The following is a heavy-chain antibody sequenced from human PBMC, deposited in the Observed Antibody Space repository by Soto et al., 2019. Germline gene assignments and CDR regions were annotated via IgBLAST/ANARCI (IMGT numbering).Heavy chain of an antibody. Sequence: QVQLVESGGGVVQPGRSLRLSCAASGFTFSSYAMHWVRQAPGQGLEWVAVISYDGSNKYYADAVKGRFTISRDNSKNTLYLQMNTLRAEDTAVYYCARDKRDVRFLEWSYYYDYWGQGSLVTVSS. CDR2: ISYDGSNK. CDR3: ARDKRDVRFLEWSYYYDY. J-gene: IGHJ4*02. CDR1: GFTFSSYA. D-gene: IGHD3-3*01. V-gene: IGHV3-30-3*01.